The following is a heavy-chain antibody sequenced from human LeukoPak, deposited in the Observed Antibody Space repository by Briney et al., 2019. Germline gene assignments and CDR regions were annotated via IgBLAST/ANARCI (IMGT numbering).Heavy chain of an antibody. Sequence: ASVKVSCKASGGTFSSYAISWVRQAPGQGLEWMGRIIPILGIANYAQKFQGRVTITADKSTSTAYMELSSLRSEDTAVYYCARDQLEGYCSSTSCYTIDYWGQGTLVPVSS. V-gene: IGHV1-69*04. CDR3: ARDQLEGYCSSTSCYTIDY. J-gene: IGHJ4*02. D-gene: IGHD2-2*02. CDR1: GGTFSSYA. CDR2: IIPILGIA.